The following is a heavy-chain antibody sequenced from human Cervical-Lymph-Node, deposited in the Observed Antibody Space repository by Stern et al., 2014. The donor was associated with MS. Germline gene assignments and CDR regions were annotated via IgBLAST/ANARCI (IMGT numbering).Heavy chain of an antibody. CDR1: GGSIRTFS. CDR2: VYYNGTT. D-gene: IGHD4-23*01. J-gene: IGHJ4*02. CDR3: ARPSVGVKDFDS. V-gene: IGHV4-59*01. Sequence: QLQLQESGPGLVKPSETLYLTCTVSGGSIRTFSWSWIRQPPGRGLEWIGCVYYNGTTTHNPSIKSRVTMSVDTSKSQLSLRLHSVTAADTAVYYCARPSVGVKDFDSWGQGTLVTVSS.